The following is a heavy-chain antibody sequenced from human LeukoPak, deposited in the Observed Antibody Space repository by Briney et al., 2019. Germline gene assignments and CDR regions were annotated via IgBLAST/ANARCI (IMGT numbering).Heavy chain of an antibody. Sequence: GASVKVSCKASGYTFTCYYMHWVRQAPGQGLEWMGWINPNSGGTNYAQKFQGRVTMTRDTSISIAYMELSRLRSDDTAVYYCARVVYCSGGSCYPSNYYYYMDVWGKGTTVTVSS. CDR3: ARVVYCSGGSCYPSNYYYYMDV. V-gene: IGHV1-2*02. CDR2: INPNSGGT. CDR1: GYTFTCYY. D-gene: IGHD2-15*01. J-gene: IGHJ6*03.